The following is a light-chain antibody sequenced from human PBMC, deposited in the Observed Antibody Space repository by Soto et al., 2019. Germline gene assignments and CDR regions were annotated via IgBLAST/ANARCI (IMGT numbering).Light chain of an antibody. CDR1: QSLLHSNGYNY. Sequence: DLVMTQSPLSLPVTPGEPASISCRSSQSLLHSNGYNYLDWYLQKPGQSPQLLIYLGSNRASGVPDRFSGSGSGTDLTLKISRVEAEDVGVYYCMQALQTLLTFGGGTKVEIK. CDR2: LGS. CDR3: MQALQTLLT. J-gene: IGKJ4*01. V-gene: IGKV2-28*01.